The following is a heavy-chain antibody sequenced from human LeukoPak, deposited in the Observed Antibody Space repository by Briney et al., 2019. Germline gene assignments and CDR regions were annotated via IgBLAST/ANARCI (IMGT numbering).Heavy chain of an antibody. D-gene: IGHD6-13*01. CDR3: AREEYSSSWNYFDY. V-gene: IGHV1-18*01. CDR1: GYTFTSYV. Sequence: GASVKVSCKASGYTFTSYVINWVRQAPGQGIEWVGWISAYNGNTNYAQKLQGRVTMTTDTSTSTAYMELRSLRSDDTAVYYCAREEYSSSWNYFDYWGQGALVTVSS. CDR2: ISAYNGNT. J-gene: IGHJ4*02.